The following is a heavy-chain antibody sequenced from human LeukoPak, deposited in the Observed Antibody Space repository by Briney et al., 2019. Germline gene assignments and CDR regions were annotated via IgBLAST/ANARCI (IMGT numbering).Heavy chain of an antibody. CDR3: ARGDCSSSSCSGFYGMDV. CDR2: ITTTGST. Sequence: PSEALSLTCTVSVGSVGSISGYSWSWIRQPAGKGLEWIGHITTTGSTNYNPSLRSRVTMSVDTSKNQFSLKLSSVTAADTAVYHCARGDCSSSSCSGFYGMDVWGQGTTVTVSS. D-gene: IGHD2-2*01. V-gene: IGHV4-4*07. J-gene: IGHJ6*02. CDR1: VGSVGSISGYS.